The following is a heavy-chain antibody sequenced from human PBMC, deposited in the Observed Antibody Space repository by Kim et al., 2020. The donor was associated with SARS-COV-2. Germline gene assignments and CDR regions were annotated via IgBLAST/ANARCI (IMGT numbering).Heavy chain of an antibody. CDR3: ARDLAVRGVDY. D-gene: IGHD3-10*01. Sequence: SETLSLTCTVSGGSISSYYWSWIRQPPGKGPEWIGYIYYSGSTNYNPSLKSRVTISVDTSKNQFSLKLSSVTAADTAVYYCARDLAVRGVDYWGQGTLVTVSS. V-gene: IGHV4-59*13. J-gene: IGHJ4*02. CDR1: GGSISSYY. CDR2: IYYSGST.